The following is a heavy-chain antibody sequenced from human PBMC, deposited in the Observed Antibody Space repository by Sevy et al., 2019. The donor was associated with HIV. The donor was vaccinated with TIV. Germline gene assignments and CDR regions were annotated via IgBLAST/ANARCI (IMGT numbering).Heavy chain of an antibody. V-gene: IGHV4-30-4*01. J-gene: IGHJ4*02. CDR1: GGSVGNDDYY. CDR3: ARGVASSGAYKFDY. D-gene: IGHD6-13*01. CDR2: IFYSGST. Sequence: SETLSLTCTVSGGSVGNDDYYWSWIRQPPGKGLDWIGYIFYSGSTYYNPSLKSRGSISVDTSKNHISLRLRSVTAADTAVYYCARGVASSGAYKFDYWGPGTLVTVSS.